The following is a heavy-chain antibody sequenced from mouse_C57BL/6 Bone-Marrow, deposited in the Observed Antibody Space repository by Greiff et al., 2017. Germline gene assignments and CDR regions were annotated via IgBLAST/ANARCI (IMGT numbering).Heavy chain of an antibody. Sequence: EVKLVESGGGLVQPGESLKLSCESNEYEFPSHDMSWVRKTPEKRLELVAAINSDGGSTYYPDTMERRFSISRDNTKKALYLQMSSLRSEDTALYYCARQACDYDGGYFDYWGQGTTLTVSS. J-gene: IGHJ2*01. V-gene: IGHV5-2*01. D-gene: IGHD2-4*01. CDR1: EYEFPSHD. CDR2: INSDGGST. CDR3: ARQACDYDGGYFDY.